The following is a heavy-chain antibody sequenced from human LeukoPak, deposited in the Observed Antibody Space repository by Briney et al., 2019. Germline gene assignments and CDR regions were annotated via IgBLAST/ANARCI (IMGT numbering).Heavy chain of an antibody. Sequence: SETLSLTCSVSGDSTTSYYWSWIRQSPGKGLEWLGLIYKSGDVNYHPSFRSRLFMSVYRSKTQVSLRLRSVTAADTAVYYCASGKYFYDDAGSVNRASRTALDLWARGTMVIVSS. D-gene: IGHD3-16*01. V-gene: IGHV4-59*01. CDR2: IYKSGDV. CDR3: ASGKYFYDDAGSVNRASRTALDL. CDR1: GDSTTSYY. J-gene: IGHJ3*01.